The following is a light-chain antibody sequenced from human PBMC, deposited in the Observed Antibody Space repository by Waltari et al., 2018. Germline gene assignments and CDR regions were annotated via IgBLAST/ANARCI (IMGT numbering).Light chain of an antibody. Sequence: QSALTQPPSVSGSPEQSVTISCTGSTSDVGGYNSVSWYQQHPGKAPKLIIFDVNQRPSGFPVRFSGSKSGNTASLTISGLRPEDEADYHCCSYAGVHTFWLFGGGTKLTVL. CDR1: TSDVGGYNS. V-gene: IGLV2-11*01. CDR2: DVN. CDR3: CSYAGVHTFWL. J-gene: IGLJ3*02.